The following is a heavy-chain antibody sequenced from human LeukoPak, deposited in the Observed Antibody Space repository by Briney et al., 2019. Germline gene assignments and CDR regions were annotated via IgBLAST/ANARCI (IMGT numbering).Heavy chain of an antibody. CDR1: GFTFTHYA. CDR2: ISDNGLIT. CDR3: AKDRGTIVMMVLIAVPGPWHFFDS. J-gene: IGHJ4*02. V-gene: IGHV3-23*01. Sequence: GGSLRLSCAASGFTFTHYAMNWVRQAPGKGLEWVSSISDNGLITHYADSVKGRFTISRDNSKSTLYLQMNSLRTEDTAAYYCAKDRGTIVMMVLIAVPGPWHFFDSWGQGTLVTVSS. D-gene: IGHD4/OR15-4a*01.